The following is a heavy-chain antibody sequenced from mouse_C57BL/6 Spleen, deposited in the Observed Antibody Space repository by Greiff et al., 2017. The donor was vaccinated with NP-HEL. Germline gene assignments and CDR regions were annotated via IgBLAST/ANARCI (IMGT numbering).Heavy chain of an antibody. D-gene: IGHD1-1*01. Sequence: EVHLVESGGGLVKPGGSLKLSCAASGFTFSSDAMSWVRQTPEKRLEWVATISDGGSYTYYPDNVKGRFTISRDNAKNNLYLQMRHLKSEDTAMYYCARDGITTVVAPFAYWGQGTLVTVSA. J-gene: IGHJ3*01. CDR1: GFTFSSDA. CDR2: ISDGGSYT. CDR3: ARDGITTVVAPFAY. V-gene: IGHV5-4*01.